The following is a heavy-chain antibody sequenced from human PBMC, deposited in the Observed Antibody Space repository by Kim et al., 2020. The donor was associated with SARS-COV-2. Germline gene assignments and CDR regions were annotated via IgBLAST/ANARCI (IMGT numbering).Heavy chain of an antibody. D-gene: IGHD1-7*01. J-gene: IGHJ4*02. CDR1: EYSFMSYY. Sequence: ASVKVSCKATEYSFMSYYLHWVRQAPGQGLQWMGRIDPRGGGTHCSQKFQARVSMTRDTATDTVYMELSNLGSEDMAVYYCAREKAGTRYFEFWGQGTPVNVSS. CDR3: AREKAGTRYFEF. V-gene: IGHV1-46*01. CDR2: IDPRGGGT.